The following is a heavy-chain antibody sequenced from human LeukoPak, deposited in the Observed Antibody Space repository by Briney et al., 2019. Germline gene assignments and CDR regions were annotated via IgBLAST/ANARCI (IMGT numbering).Heavy chain of an antibody. CDR3: ARLGGSSGWYGPDY. CDR1: GGSISSSSYY. V-gene: IGHV4-39*07. D-gene: IGHD6-19*01. J-gene: IGHJ4*02. CDR2: IYYSGST. Sequence: SETLSLTCTVSGGSISSSSYYWGWIRQPPGKGLEWIGSIYYSGSTNYNPSLKSRVTISVDTSKNQFSLKLSSVTAADMAVYYCARLGGSSGWYGPDYWGQGTLVTVSS.